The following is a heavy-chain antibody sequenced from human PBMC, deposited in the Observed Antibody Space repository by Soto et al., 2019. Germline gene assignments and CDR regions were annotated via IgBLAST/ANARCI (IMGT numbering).Heavy chain of an antibody. Sequence: SQTLSLTCAISGDSVSSNSAAWNWIRRSPSRGLEWLGRTYYRSKWYNDYAVSVKSRITINPDTSKNQFSLQLNSVTPEDTAVYYCARDGGYSSPLSYYYGMDVWGQGTTVTVSS. D-gene: IGHD6-13*01. CDR2: TYYRSKWYN. J-gene: IGHJ6*02. V-gene: IGHV6-1*01. CDR1: GDSVSSNSAA. CDR3: ARDGGYSSPLSYYYGMDV.